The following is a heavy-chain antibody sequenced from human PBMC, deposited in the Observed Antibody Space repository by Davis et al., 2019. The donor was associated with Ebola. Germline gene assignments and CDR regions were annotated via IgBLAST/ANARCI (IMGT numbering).Heavy chain of an antibody. D-gene: IGHD6-6*01. Sequence: GGSLRLSCAASGFTFNSYGMNWVRQAPGKGLEWVAIIWYNGSKKYYGDSVKGRFTISREDSKNTLYLQMDSLRAEDTAVYYCARGYSTSSGAFDIWGQGTMLIVSS. CDR1: GFTFNSYG. J-gene: IGHJ3*02. V-gene: IGHV3-33*01. CDR3: ARGYSTSSGAFDI. CDR2: IWYNGSKK.